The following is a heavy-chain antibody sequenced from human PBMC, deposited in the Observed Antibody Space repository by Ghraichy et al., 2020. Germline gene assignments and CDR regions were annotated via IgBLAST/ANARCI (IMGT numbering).Heavy chain of an antibody. CDR3: ARERYCSSTSCYGYYYYYGMDV. Sequence: ASVKVSCKASGYTFTSYGISWVRQAPGQGLEWMGWISAYNGNTNYAQKLQGRVTMTTDTSTSTAYMELRSLRSDDTAVYYCARERYCSSTSCYGYYYYYGMDVWGQGTTVTVSS. J-gene: IGHJ6*02. CDR2: ISAYNGNT. CDR1: GYTFTSYG. D-gene: IGHD2-2*01. V-gene: IGHV1-18*01.